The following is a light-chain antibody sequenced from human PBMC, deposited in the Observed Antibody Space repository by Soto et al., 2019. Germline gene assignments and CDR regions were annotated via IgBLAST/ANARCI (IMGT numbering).Light chain of an antibody. Sequence: EIVMTQSPATLSVSPGERATLSCRASQSVSSNLAWYQQKPGQAPRLLIYDASTRATGVPARFSGSGSGTESSLTVSGLQSEDFAVYYCQQYNDWPPLTFGGGTIMEIK. CDR2: DAS. J-gene: IGKJ4*01. V-gene: IGKV3-15*01. CDR1: QSVSSN. CDR3: QQYNDWPPLT.